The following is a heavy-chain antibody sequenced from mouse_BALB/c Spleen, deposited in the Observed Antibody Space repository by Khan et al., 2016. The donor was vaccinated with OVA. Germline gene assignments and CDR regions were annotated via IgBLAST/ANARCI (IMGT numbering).Heavy chain of an antibody. CDR3: ARRNYFGYTFAY. CDR2: IYPGSGNT. CDR1: GYTFTDYY. J-gene: IGHJ3*01. V-gene: IGHV1-77*01. Sequence: QVQLQQSGAELARPGASVKLSCKASGYTFTDYYINWVKQRTGQGLEWIGEIYPGSGNTYYNEKFKGKATLTADKSSSTAYMQLSSLTSEDSAVFVCARRNYFGYTFAYWGQGTLVTVSA. D-gene: IGHD1-2*01.